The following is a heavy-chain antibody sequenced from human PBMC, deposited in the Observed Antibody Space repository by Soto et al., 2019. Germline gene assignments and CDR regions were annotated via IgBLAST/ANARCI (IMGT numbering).Heavy chain of an antibody. D-gene: IGHD1-1*01. J-gene: IGHJ4*02. CDR3: ARGPQKKRQTGTTPYYFDY. CDR2: MNPNSGNT. Sequence: ASVKVSCKASGYTFTSYDINWVRQATGQGLEWMGWMNPNSGNTGYAQKFQGRVTMTRNTSISTAYMELSSLRSEDTVVYYCARGPQKKRQTGTTPYYFDYWGQGTLVTVSS. CDR1: GYTFTSYD. V-gene: IGHV1-8*01.